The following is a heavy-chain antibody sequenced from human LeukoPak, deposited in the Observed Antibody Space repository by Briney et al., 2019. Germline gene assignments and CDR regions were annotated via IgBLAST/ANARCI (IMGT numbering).Heavy chain of an antibody. J-gene: IGHJ3*02. CDR1: GGSISSYY. CDR3: ARVGEYYYDSSGYSLDAFDI. V-gene: IGHV4-59*01. Sequence: SETLSLTCTVSGGSISSYYWSWIRQPPGKGLEWIGYIYYSGSTNYNPSLKSRVTISVDTSKNQFSLKLSSVTAADTAVYHCARVGEYYYDSSGYSLDAFDIWGQGTMVTVSS. D-gene: IGHD3-22*01. CDR2: IYYSGST.